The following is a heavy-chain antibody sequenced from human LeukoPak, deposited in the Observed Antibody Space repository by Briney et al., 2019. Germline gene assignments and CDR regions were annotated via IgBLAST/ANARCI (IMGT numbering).Heavy chain of an antibody. D-gene: IGHD1/OR15-1a*01. Sequence: ASVKVSYKASGYTFTSYGISWVRQAPGQGLEWMGWISAYNGNTNYAQKLQGRVTMTTDTSTSTAYMELRSLRSDDTAVYYCARGGTTGFWSYAFDIWGQGTMVTVSS. CDR2: ISAYNGNT. J-gene: IGHJ3*02. V-gene: IGHV1-18*01. CDR3: ARGGTTGFWSYAFDI. CDR1: GYTFTSYG.